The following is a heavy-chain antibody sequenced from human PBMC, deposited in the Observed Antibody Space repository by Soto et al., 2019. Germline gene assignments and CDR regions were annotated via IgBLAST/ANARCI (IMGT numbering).Heavy chain of an antibody. CDR2: IKQDGSEK. D-gene: IGHD3-10*01. CDR3: ARHDVLLWFGELSNYYYYYMDV. Sequence: EVQLVESGGGLVQPGGSLRLSCAASGFTFSSYWMSWVRQAPGKGLEWVANIKQDGSEKYYVDSVKGRSTISRDNAKNSLYLQMNSLRAEDTAVYYCARHDVLLWFGELSNYYYYYMDVWGKGTTVTVSS. V-gene: IGHV3-7*01. J-gene: IGHJ6*03. CDR1: GFTFSSYW.